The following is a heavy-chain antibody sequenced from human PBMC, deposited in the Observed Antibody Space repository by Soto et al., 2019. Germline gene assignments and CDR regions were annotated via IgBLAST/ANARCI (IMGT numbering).Heavy chain of an antibody. J-gene: IGHJ6*02. V-gene: IGHV4-4*07. CDR1: GGSISSYY. CDR2: IYTSGST. Sequence: QVQLQESGPGLVKPSETLSLTCTVSGGSISSYYLSWIRQPAGTGLEWIGLIYTSGSTNYNPSLKSRVTRSVYTSKNQFSLKRSSVTAADTVVYYCARDNSWSCYSYGMDVWGQGTTVTVSS. CDR3: ARDNSWSCYSYGMDV. D-gene: IGHD6-13*01.